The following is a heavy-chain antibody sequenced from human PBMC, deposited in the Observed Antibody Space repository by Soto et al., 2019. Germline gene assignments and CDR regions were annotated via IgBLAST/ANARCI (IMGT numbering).Heavy chain of an antibody. Sequence: GGSLRLSCAASGFTFNNYGMHWVRQAPGKGLEWVAAISNDGRDKYYGDSVKGRLTISRDNSKNTVYLQMNSLRADDTAVYYCAKDQGIAAAHGIDWGQGTMVTVSS. CDR3: AKDQGIAAAHGID. D-gene: IGHD6-13*01. V-gene: IGHV3-30*18. CDR1: GFTFNNYG. CDR2: ISNDGRDK. J-gene: IGHJ3*01.